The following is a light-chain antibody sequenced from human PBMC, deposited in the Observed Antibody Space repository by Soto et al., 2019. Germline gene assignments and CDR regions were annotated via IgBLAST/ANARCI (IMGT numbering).Light chain of an antibody. CDR3: HQRSNWPQT. CDR1: QSISNY. Sequence: EIVLTQSPATLSLSPGEGATLSCRASQSISNYLAWYQQKPGQAPRLLIYDASNKATGVPARFSGSGSGTDFTLTISSPEPEDFAVYYCHQRSNWPQTFGQGTKLEIK. J-gene: IGKJ2*01. CDR2: DAS. V-gene: IGKV3-11*01.